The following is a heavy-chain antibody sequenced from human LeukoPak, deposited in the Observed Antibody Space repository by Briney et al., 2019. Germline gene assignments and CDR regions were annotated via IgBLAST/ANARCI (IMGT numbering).Heavy chain of an antibody. CDR2: FDPEDGET. Sequence: ASVKVSCKVSGYTLTELSMHWVRQAPGKGLEWMGGFDPEDGETIYAQKFQGRVTMTEDTSTDTAYMELSSLRSEDTAVYYYATAEMATPKYYFDYWGQGTLVTVSS. V-gene: IGHV1-24*01. CDR3: ATAEMATPKYYFDY. CDR1: GYTLTELS. J-gene: IGHJ4*02. D-gene: IGHD5-24*01.